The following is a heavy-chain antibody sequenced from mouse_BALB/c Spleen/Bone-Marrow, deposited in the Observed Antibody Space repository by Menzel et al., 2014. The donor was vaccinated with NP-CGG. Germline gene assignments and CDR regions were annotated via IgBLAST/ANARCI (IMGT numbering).Heavy chain of an antibody. Sequence: EVKLXESGGGLVKPGGSLKLSCAASGFTFSSYAMSWVRQSPEKRLEWVAEISSGGSYTYYPDTVTGRFTISRDNAKNTLYLEMSSLRSEDTAMYYCARNRGYFDYWXQGTTLTV. V-gene: IGHV5-9-4*01. CDR3: ARNRGYFDY. CDR2: ISSGGSYT. CDR1: GFTFSSYA. D-gene: IGHD3-1*01. J-gene: IGHJ2*01.